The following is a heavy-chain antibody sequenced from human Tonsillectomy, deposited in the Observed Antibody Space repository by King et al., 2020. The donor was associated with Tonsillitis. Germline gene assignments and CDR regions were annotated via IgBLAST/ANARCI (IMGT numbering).Heavy chain of an antibody. CDR3: ARLGTFYFGSGSPRTAWFDP. CDR2: ISAYNDNT. J-gene: IGHJ5*02. D-gene: IGHD3-10*01. CDR1: GYTFTSYG. Sequence: VQLVESGAEVKKPGASVKVSCTASGYTFTSYGFNWVRQAPGQGLEWMGWISAYNDNTNYAQKFQDRVTMTTDTTTSTAYMELRSLRSDDTAIYYCARLGTFYFGSGSPRTAWFDPWGQGTLVTVSS. V-gene: IGHV1-18*01.